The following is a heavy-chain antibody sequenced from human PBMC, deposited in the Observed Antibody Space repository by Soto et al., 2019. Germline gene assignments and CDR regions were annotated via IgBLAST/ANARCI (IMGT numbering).Heavy chain of an antibody. V-gene: IGHV4-39*07. CDR1: GGSIRSIGYY. J-gene: IGHJ4*02. CDR2: IYFSGNT. CDR3: ARGNYYGSGSYSPYFDY. Sequence: SETLSLTCTVSGGSIRSIGYYWGWIRQPPGKGPEWIGSIYFSGNTYYNPSLKSRVTISVDTSKNQFSLKLSSVTAADTAVYYCARGNYYGSGSYSPYFDYWGQGTLVTVSS. D-gene: IGHD3-10*01.